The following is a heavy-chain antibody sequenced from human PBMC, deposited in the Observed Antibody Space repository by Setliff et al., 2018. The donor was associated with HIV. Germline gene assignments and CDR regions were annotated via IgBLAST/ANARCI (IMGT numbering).Heavy chain of an antibody. V-gene: IGHV4-61*09. J-gene: IGHJ4*02. CDR2: IYSSGST. CDR1: GGSISSGSYY. Sequence: PSETLSLTCTVSGGSISSGSYYWSWIRQPAGKGLEWIGHIYSSGSTNYNPSLKSRVTISADTSKNQFSLNLTPVTAADTAVYYCTRDLTGFGSIFKYWGQGTLVTVSS. CDR3: TRDLTGFGSIFKY. D-gene: IGHD2-21*01.